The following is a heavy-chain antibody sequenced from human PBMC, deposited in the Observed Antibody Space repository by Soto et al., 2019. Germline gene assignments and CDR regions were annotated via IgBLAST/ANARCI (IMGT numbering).Heavy chain of an antibody. J-gene: IGHJ6*02. CDR2: IYYSGST. V-gene: IGHV4-31*03. D-gene: IGHD4-17*01. CDR1: GGSISSGGYY. CDR3: ASNYLTTVTTDPYYYYYYGMDV. Sequence: SETLSLTCTVSGGSISSGGYYWSWIRHHPGKGLEWIGYIYYSGSTYYNPSLKSRVTISVDTSKNQFSLKLSSVTAADTAVYYCASNYLTTVTTDPYYYYYYGMDVWGQGTTVTVSS.